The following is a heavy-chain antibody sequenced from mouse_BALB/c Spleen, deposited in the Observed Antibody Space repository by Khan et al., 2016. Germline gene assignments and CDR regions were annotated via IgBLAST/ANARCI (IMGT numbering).Heavy chain of an antibody. D-gene: IGHD1-1*01. V-gene: IGHV14-3*02. CDR3: ASTVVADFDY. CDR1: GFNIKDTY. Sequence: VQLQQPGAELVKPGASVKLSCTASGFNIKDTYMHWVKQRPEQGLEWIGRIDPANGNNKYDPKFQGKATITADTSSNTAYLQLSSLTSEDTAFYYCASTVVADFDYWGQGTTLTVSS. CDR2: IDPANGNN. J-gene: IGHJ2*01.